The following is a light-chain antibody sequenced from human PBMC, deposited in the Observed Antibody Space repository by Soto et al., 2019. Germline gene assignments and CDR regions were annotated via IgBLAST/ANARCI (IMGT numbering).Light chain of an antibody. J-gene: IGLJ3*02. CDR2: RDT. V-gene: IGLV3-9*01. Sequence: SYELTQPLSVSVALGQTARITCGGNNIGSKNVHWYQLNPGQAPVLVIYRDTNRPSGIPERFSGSNSGNTVTLAISGAQVGDDADYYCQVWDSSTVVFGRGTQLTVL. CDR1: NIGSKN. CDR3: QVWDSSTVV.